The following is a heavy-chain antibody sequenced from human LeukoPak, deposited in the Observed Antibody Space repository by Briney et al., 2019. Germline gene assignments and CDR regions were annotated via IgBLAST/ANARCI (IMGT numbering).Heavy chain of an antibody. CDR2: IGYDGSKK. V-gene: IGHV3-33*01. CDR3: ARDRGPLGSSGWYPLDY. D-gene: IGHD6-19*01. CDR1: GFTFSTYG. J-gene: IGHJ4*02. Sequence: GGSLRLSCAASGFTFSTYGMHWVRQAPGKGLEWVAVIGYDGSKKYYADSVKGRFTISRDSSKNTLYLQMNTLRAEDTAVYYCARDRGPLGSSGWYPLDYWGQGTLVTVSS.